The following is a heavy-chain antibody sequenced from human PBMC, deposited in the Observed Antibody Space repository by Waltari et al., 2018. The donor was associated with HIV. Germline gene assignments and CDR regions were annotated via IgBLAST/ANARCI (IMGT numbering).Heavy chain of an antibody. CDR1: GFIFTDFA. Sequence: QLLESGGGLVEPGGSLRLSCAASGFIFTDFAMDWVRQAPGTGLEWVSAIRGGGETFYADSVKGRFTISRDNSKNTLYLQMNSLRADDAAVYYCVKDSGRAADVFDLWGQGTMVTVSS. CDR2: IRGGGET. D-gene: IGHD3-10*01. CDR3: VKDSGRAADVFDL. J-gene: IGHJ3*01. V-gene: IGHV3-23*01.